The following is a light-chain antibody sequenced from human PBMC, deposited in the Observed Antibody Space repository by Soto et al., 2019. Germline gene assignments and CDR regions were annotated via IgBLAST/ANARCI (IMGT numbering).Light chain of an antibody. CDR2: RAS. CDR3: QQYYSYPLT. V-gene: IGKV4-1*01. Sequence: DIVMTQSPDSXAVSLGERATINCKSXQXVLXXSNNXXXLAWYQQKAGQPPNLLIYRASTRKSGVPDRFSGSGSGTDFTLTITSLQAEDVAVYFCQQYYSYPLTFGQGTKLEIK. J-gene: IGKJ2*01. CDR1: QXVLXXSNNXXX.